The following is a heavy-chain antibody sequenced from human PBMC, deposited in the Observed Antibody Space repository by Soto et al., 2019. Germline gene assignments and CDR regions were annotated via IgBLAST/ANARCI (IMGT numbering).Heavy chain of an antibody. Sequence: PSETLSLTCTVSGGSISSAGYYWSWIRQHPGKGLEWIGNIYYSGSTYYNPSLRSRVTISVDTSQNQLSLKLSSVTAADTAVYYCARLASTVTTLRYYFDSWGQGTLVTVSS. J-gene: IGHJ4*02. CDR1: GGSISSAGYY. D-gene: IGHD4-4*01. CDR3: ARLASTVTTLRYYFDS. V-gene: IGHV4-31*03. CDR2: IYYSGST.